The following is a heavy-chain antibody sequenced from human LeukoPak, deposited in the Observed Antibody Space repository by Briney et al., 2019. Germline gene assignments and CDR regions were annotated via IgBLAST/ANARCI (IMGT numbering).Heavy chain of an antibody. CDR2: IYTSGST. V-gene: IGHV4-4*07. D-gene: IGHD6-13*01. Sequence: SETLSLTCTVSGGSISSYYWSWIRQPAGKGLEWIGRIYTSGSTNYNPSLKSRVTMSVDTSKNQFSLKLSSVTAADTAVYYCARAGGIAAAGSYYYYYYMDVWGKGTTVTISS. CDR3: ARAGGIAAAGSYYYYYYMDV. J-gene: IGHJ6*03. CDR1: GGSISSYY.